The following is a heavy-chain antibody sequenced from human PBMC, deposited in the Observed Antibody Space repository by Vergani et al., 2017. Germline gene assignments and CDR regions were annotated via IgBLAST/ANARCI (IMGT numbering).Heavy chain of an antibody. CDR3: ARGYYYDSSGYYYLDS. CDR2: INHSGST. D-gene: IGHD3-22*01. V-gene: IGHV4-34*01. Sequence: QVQLQQRGAGLLKPSETLSLTCAVYGGSFSGYYWSWIRQPPGKGLEWCGEINHSGSTNYNPSLKSRVTISVDTSKNQFSLKLSSVTAADTAVYYCARGYYYDSSGYYYLDSWGQGTLVTVSS. CDR1: GGSFSGYY. J-gene: IGHJ4*02.